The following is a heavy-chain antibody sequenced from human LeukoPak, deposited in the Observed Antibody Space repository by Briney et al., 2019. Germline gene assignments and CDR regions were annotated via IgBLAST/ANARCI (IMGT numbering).Heavy chain of an antibody. CDR3: AKELGYCSSTSCYLFFDY. CDR2: ISGSGGST. D-gene: IGHD2-2*01. Sequence: GGSLRLSCAASGFTFSSYAMSWVRQAPGKGLEWVSAISGSGGSTYYADSVKGRFTISRDNSKNTLYLHMHSLRAEDTALYYCAKELGYCSSTSCYLFFDYWGQGTLVTVSS. V-gene: IGHV3-23*01. J-gene: IGHJ4*02. CDR1: GFTFSSYA.